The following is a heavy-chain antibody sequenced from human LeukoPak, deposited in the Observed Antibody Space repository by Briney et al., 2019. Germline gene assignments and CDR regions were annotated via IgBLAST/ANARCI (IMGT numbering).Heavy chain of an antibody. Sequence: PGVSLRLFYASSGFTFNIYYMHWVRHPPAKGLECVTIISNDGSNKYYADSVKRRFTISRDNSKNTLHLQMNTVSGEDTRVYFCAKDWVSSGSAHRPISFQHWGQGTLVTVCS. CDR2: ISNDGSNK. J-gene: IGHJ1*01. CDR1: GFTFNIYY. V-gene: IGHV3-30*18. D-gene: IGHD3-22*01. CDR3: AKDWVSSGSAHRPISFQH.